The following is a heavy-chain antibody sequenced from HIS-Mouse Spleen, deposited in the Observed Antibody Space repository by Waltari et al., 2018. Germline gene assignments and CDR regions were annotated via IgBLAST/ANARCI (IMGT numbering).Heavy chain of an antibody. CDR3: ARVRFHSWNDAFDI. CDR1: GGSFSGYY. D-gene: IGHD1-1*01. Sequence: QVQLQQWGAGLLKPSETLSLTCAVYGGSFSGYYWSWIRQPPGKGLEWIGEINQSGRTNSNPSLNSRVNISVNTSKNQFSLKLSFVTAADTVLYYCARVRFHSWNDAFDIWGQGTMVTVSS. J-gene: IGHJ3*02. V-gene: IGHV4-34*01. CDR2: INQSGRT.